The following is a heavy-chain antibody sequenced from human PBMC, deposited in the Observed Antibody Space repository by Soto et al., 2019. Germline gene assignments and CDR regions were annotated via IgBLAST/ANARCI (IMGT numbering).Heavy chain of an antibody. Sequence: QVQLMQSGAEVKKHGASVKVSCKASGDTFTNYYIHWVRQAPGQGLEWMGTVNPSGGHTTYSQNFLGRVTMTRDTSTSTLYMGLTSLTSDDTAVYYCARGGHVVVVTAAFDYWGQGTLVTVSS. D-gene: IGHD2-21*02. CDR1: GDTFTNYY. CDR3: ARGGHVVVVTAAFDY. V-gene: IGHV1-46*01. CDR2: VNPSGGHT. J-gene: IGHJ4*02.